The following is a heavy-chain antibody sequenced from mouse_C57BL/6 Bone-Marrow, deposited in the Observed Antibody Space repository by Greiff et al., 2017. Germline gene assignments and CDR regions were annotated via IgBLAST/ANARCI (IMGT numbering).Heavy chain of an antibody. CDR3: ARRAIAGDCDV. V-gene: IGHV5-6*02. D-gene: IGHD2-12*01. CDR2: ISSGGSYT. CDR1: GFTFSSYG. Sequence: EVKLMESGGDLVKPGGSLKLSCAASGFTFSSYGMSWVRQTPDKRLEWVATISSGGSYTYYPDSVKGRFTISRDNAKNTLYLQMSSLKSEDTAMYCCARRAIAGDCDVWGTGTTGTVSS. J-gene: IGHJ1*03.